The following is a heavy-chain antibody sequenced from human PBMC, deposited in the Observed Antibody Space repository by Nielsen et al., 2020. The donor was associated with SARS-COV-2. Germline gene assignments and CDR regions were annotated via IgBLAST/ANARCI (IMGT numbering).Heavy chain of an antibody. D-gene: IGHD2-15*01. CDR2: ISYDGSNG. V-gene: IGHV3-30*18. Sequence: GESLKISCAASGFTFSNFGMHWVRQAPGKGLEWVAVISYDGSNGYYPDSLKGRFTISRDNSKNMLYLQINSLRAEDTAVYYCAKDLGGYCSGGSCYRDYYYYGMDVWGQGTTVTVSS. CDR1: GFTFSNFG. CDR3: AKDLGGYCSGGSCYRDYYYYGMDV. J-gene: IGHJ6*02.